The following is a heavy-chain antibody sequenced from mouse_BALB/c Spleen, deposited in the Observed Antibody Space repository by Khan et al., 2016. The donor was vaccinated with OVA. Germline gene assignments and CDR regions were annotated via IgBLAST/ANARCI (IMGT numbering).Heavy chain of an antibody. J-gene: IGHJ3*02. CDR1: GFTFSTYA. CDR3: ARSAYGNYGY. V-gene: IGHV5-9-3*01. D-gene: IGHD2-1*01. CDR2: ISSDGDYT. Sequence: EVELVESGGGLVKPGGSLKLSCEVSGFTFSTYAMSWVRQNSEKRLEWVASISSDGDYTFYLDSVKGRFTISRDNAKNTLYLEMSRLRSDDTAMFYCARSAYGNYGYWGQGTLVTVSA.